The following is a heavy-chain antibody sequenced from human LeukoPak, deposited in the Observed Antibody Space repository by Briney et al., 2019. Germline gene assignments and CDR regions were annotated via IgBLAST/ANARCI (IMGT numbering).Heavy chain of an antibody. Sequence: GSLRLSCAASGFTFSSYAMSWVRQAPGKGLEWVSVISDSGGNTYYADSVKGRFTISRDNSKNTLYLQMNSLRAEDTAVYYCAKDRRDGDFFDYWGQGTLVTVSS. CDR2: ISDSGGNT. CDR1: GFTFSSYA. J-gene: IGHJ4*02. CDR3: AKDRRDGDFFDY. D-gene: IGHD4-17*01. V-gene: IGHV3-23*01.